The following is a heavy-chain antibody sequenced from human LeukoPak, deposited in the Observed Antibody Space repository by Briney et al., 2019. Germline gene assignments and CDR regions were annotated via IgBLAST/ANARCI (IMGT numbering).Heavy chain of an antibody. Sequence: SETLSLTCTVSGGSISSYYWSWIRQPAGKGLEWIGRIYTSGSTNYNPSLKSRVTISVDTSKNQFSLKLSSVTAADTAVYYCARGSIAAAGPPFQHWGQGTLVTVSS. CDR3: ARGSIAAAGPPFQH. D-gene: IGHD6-13*01. V-gene: IGHV4-4*07. CDR1: GGSISSYY. CDR2: IYTSGST. J-gene: IGHJ1*01.